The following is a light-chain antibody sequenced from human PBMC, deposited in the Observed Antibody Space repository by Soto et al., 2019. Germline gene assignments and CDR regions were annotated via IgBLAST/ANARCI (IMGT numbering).Light chain of an antibody. CDR2: GAS. J-gene: IGKJ1*01. V-gene: IGKV3-20*01. CDR1: QSVTTQ. Sequence: EMVLTQSPGTLSLSPGERATLSCRASQSVTTQLAWYQQKRGRAPRLIIHGASRRATGIPDRISGSGSGTDFTLTISGVEPEDVAVYYCQQYGGSTRTFGQGTKVDIK. CDR3: QQYGGSTRT.